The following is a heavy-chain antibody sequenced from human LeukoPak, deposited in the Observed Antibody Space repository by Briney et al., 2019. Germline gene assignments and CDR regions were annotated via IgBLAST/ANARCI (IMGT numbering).Heavy chain of an antibody. CDR3: AKGNPLRLGELSFL. Sequence: GGSLRLSCAASGFTFSSYGMHWVRLAPGKGLEWVAVISYDGSNKYYADSVKGRFTISRDNSKNTLYLQMNSLRAEDTAVYYCAKGNPLRLGELSFLWGQGTLVTVSS. CDR1: GFTFSSYG. CDR2: ISYDGSNK. D-gene: IGHD3-16*02. J-gene: IGHJ4*02. V-gene: IGHV3-30*18.